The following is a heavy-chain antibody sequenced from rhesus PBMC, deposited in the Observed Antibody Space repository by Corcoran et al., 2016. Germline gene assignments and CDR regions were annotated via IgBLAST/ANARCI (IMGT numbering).Heavy chain of an antibody. CDR3: ARALRVGTTIDY. Sequence: EVQLVESGGGLAKPGGSLRLSCAASGFSFSASYMYWVRQAPGKGLEWVSGISYTGGSTYYADSVKGRFTISRENAKNTLYLQMDSLRAEDTAVYYCARALRVGTTIDYWGQGVLVTVSS. V-gene: IGHV3S18*01. CDR1: GFSFSASY. CDR2: ISYTGGST. J-gene: IGHJ4*01. D-gene: IGHD1-20*01.